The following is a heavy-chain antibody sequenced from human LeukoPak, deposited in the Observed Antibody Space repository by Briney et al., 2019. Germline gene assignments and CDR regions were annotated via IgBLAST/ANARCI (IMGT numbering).Heavy chain of an antibody. J-gene: IGHJ4*02. D-gene: IGHD6-19*01. CDR3: ARGSASSGWYIFDY. V-gene: IGHV1-69*04. CDR2: IIPILGIA. Sequence: SVTVSCTASGGTFSSYAISWVRQAPGQGLEWMGRIIPILGIANYAQKFQGRVTITADKSTSTAYMELSSLRSEDTAVYYCARGSASSGWYIFDYWGQGTLVTVSS. CDR1: GGTFSSYA.